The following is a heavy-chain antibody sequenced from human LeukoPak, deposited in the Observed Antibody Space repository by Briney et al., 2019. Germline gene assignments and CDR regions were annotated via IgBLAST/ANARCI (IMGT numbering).Heavy chain of an antibody. V-gene: IGHV3-7*01. J-gene: IGHJ4*02. CDR2: IKEGGREK. Sequence: GGSLRLSCEATGFTFTSYWMSWVRQVPGKGLEWVANIKEGGREKDVVDSLRGRFTISRDSAKKSVFLQMNSLRAEDTAVYYCARGTTTVTTDAFDYWGQGTLVTVSS. D-gene: IGHD4-11*01. CDR3: ARGTTTVTTDAFDY. CDR1: GFTFTSYW.